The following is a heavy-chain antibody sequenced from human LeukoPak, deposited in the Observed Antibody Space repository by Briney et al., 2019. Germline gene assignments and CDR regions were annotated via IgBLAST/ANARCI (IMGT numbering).Heavy chain of an antibody. Sequence: GGSLRLSCAASGFTFSSYAMSWVRQAPGKGLEWVSAISGSGGSTYYADSVKGRFTISRDNSKNTLYLQMNSLRAEDTAVYYCAKDVYESSGYWLDYWGQGTLVTVSS. J-gene: IGHJ4*02. CDR1: GFTFSSYA. V-gene: IGHV3-23*01. D-gene: IGHD3-22*01. CDR2: ISGSGGST. CDR3: AKDVYESSGYWLDY.